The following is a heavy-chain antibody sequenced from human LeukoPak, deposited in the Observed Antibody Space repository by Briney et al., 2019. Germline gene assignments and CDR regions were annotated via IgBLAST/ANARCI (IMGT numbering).Heavy chain of an antibody. J-gene: IGHJ4*02. CDR1: GYTFTSYG. V-gene: IGHV1-2*02. CDR2: INPNSGGT. CDR3: ARQYSSGWYEVIDY. Sequence: ASVKVSCKASGYTFTSYGISWVRQAPGQGLEWMGWINPNSGGTNYAQKFQGRVTMTRDTSISTAYMELSRLRSDDTAVYYCARQYSSGWYEVIDYWGQGTLVTVSS. D-gene: IGHD6-19*01.